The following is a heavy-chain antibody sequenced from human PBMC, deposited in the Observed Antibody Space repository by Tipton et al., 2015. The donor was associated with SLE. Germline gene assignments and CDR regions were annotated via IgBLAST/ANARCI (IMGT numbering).Heavy chain of an antibody. D-gene: IGHD3-22*01. CDR3: TSIRGYYYMDV. V-gene: IGHV3-11*04. J-gene: IGHJ6*03. CDR2: ISGSASTI. Sequence: LSLTCTVSGDSVSTSNHYWGWVRQAPGKGLEWLSYISGSASTIYYADSVKGRFTISRDNAKDSLYLQMNSLRAEDTAVYYCTSIRGYYYMDVWGKGTTVIVSS. CDR1: GDSVSTSNHY.